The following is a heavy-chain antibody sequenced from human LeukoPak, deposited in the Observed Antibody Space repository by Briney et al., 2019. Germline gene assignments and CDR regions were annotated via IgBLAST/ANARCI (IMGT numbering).Heavy chain of an antibody. Sequence: PSETLSLTCTVSDGSISSSSYYWGWIRQPPGKGLEWIGSIYYSGSTYYNPSLKSRVTISVGTSKNQFSLKLSSVTAADTAVYYCARIPDIVVVVAATSGAFDIWGQGTMVTVSS. CDR1: DGSISSSSYY. CDR3: ARIPDIVVVVAATSGAFDI. V-gene: IGHV4-39*01. CDR2: IYYSGST. D-gene: IGHD2-15*01. J-gene: IGHJ3*02.